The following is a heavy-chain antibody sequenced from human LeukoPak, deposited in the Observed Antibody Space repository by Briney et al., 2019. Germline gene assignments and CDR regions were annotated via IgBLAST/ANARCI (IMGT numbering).Heavy chain of an antibody. D-gene: IGHD2-21*02. CDR2: IHPDGIEK. J-gene: IGHJ5*01. V-gene: IGHV3-7*04. Sequence: GGSLRLSCAASGFTFRTYWMSWVRQAPGKGLEWVANIHPDGIEKYHVDSVKGRFTIFRDNARNLLYLQMSSLRADDTAVYYRSRGDDFSGDSWGQGTLVTVSS. CDR1: GFTFRTYW. CDR3: SRGDDFSGDS.